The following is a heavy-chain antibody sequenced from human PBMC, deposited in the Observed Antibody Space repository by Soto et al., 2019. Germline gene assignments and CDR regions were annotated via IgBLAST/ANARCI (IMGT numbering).Heavy chain of an antibody. D-gene: IGHD5-18*01. CDR3: AGAGGYSYGHDAFDI. V-gene: IGHV5-10-1*01. CDR2: IDPSDSCT. J-gene: IGHJ3*02. Sequence: ESLKISCKGSGYSFTSYWISWVRQMPGKGLEWMGRIDPSDSCTNYSPSFQGYVTISADKSISTAYLQWSSLKASDTAMYYCAGAGGYSYGHDAFDIWGQGTMVTVSS. CDR1: GYSFTSYW.